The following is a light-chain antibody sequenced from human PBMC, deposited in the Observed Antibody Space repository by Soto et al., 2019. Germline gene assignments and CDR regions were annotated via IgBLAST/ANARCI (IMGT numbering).Light chain of an antibody. CDR2: SNN. V-gene: IGLV1-44*01. CDR1: SSNIGSNT. CDR3: AAWDDSLNGQVV. J-gene: IGLJ2*01. Sequence: QSVLTQPHSASGTPGQRVTISCSGSSSNIGSNTVNWYQQLPGTAPKLLIYSNNQRPSGVPDRFSGSKSGTSASLAISGLQYEDEADYYCAAWDDSLNGQVVFGGGTKLTVL.